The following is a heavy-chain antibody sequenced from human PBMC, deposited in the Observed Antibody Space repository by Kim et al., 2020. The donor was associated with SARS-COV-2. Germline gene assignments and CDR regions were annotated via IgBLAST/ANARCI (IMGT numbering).Heavy chain of an antibody. Sequence: SETLSLTCTVSGGSISTSSYYWGWIRQPPGKGLEWIGSIYYSGSTHYNPTLKSRATISVDTSMNQFSLKLSSVTAADTAVYYCASPVYTAMVPASAFDIWSQGTMITVSS. CDR2: IYYSGST. J-gene: IGHJ3*02. V-gene: IGHV4-39*01. D-gene: IGHD5-18*01. CDR1: GGSISTSSYY. CDR3: ASPVYTAMVPASAFDI.